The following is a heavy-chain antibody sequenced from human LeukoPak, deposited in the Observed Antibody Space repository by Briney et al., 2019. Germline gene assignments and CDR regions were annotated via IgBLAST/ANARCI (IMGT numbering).Heavy chain of an antibody. CDR2: ISGSGSST. D-gene: IGHD6-13*01. V-gene: IGHV3-23*01. Sequence: GGSLRLSCAASGFTFSSYAMSWVRQAPGKGLEWISTISGSGSSTDLADSVKGRFTISRDNSKNTLNLQMNNLRAGDTAVYYCAKDYEYNSNTWYFHWGRGTLVSVSS. J-gene: IGHJ4*02. CDR3: AKDYEYNSNTWYFH. CDR1: GFTFSSYA.